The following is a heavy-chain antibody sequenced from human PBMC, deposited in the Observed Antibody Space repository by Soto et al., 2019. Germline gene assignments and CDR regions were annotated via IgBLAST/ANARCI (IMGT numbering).Heavy chain of an antibody. J-gene: IGHJ4*02. V-gene: IGHV4-39*07. CDR2: IYYSGST. D-gene: IGHD6-13*01. CDR1: GGSISSSSYY. CDR3: ARSPRSIAAGGIDY. Sequence: PSETLSLTCTVSGGSISSSSYYWGWIRQPPGKGLEWIGRIYYSGSTYYNPSLKSRVTISVDTSKNQFSLKVTSVTAADTAVYYCARSPRSIAAGGIDYWGQGILVTVSS.